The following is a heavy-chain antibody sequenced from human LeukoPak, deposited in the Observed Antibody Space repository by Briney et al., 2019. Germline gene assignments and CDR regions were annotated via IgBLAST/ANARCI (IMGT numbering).Heavy chain of an antibody. D-gene: IGHD3-22*01. CDR3: ATSHYYDSSGYYPFDY. CDR2: IYPGDSDT. Sequence: GESLKISCKGSGYSFTSYWIGWVRQMPGKGLEWMGIIYPGDSDTRYSPSFQGQVTNSADKSISTAYLQWSSLKASDTAMYYCATSHYYDSSGYYPFDYWGQGTLVTVSP. V-gene: IGHV5-51*01. J-gene: IGHJ4*02. CDR1: GYSFTSYW.